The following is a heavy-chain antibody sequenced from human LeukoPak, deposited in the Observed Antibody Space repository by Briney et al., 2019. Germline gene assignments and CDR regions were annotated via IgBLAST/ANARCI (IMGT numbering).Heavy chain of an antibody. D-gene: IGHD4-17*01. V-gene: IGHV3-23*01. CDR2: ISGSGGNT. CDR1: GFTFSSYA. Sequence: GGSLRLSCAASGFTFSSYAMSWVRQAPGKGLEWVSVISGSGGNTYYADSVRGRFTISRDNSKNTLYLQLNSLRAEDTAVYYCAKDLYGDHDFDCWGQGTLVTVSS. J-gene: IGHJ4*02. CDR3: AKDLYGDHDFDC.